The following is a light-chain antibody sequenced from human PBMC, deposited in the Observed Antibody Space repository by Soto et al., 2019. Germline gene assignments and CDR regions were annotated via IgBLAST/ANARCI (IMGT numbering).Light chain of an antibody. V-gene: IGLV2-14*01. J-gene: IGLJ1*01. CDR2: EVS. CDR3: SSYTSIITLYV. Sequence: QSALTQPASASGSPGQSITISCTGTSSDVGGYNYVSWYQQHPGKAPKLMIYEVSNRPSGVSNRFSGSKSGNTASLTISGLQAEDEADYYCSSYTSIITLYVFGSGTKVTVL. CDR1: SSDVGGYNY.